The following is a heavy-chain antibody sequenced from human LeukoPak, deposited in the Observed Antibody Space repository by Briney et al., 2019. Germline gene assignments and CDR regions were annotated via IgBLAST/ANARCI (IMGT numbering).Heavy chain of an antibody. V-gene: IGHV3-23*01. CDR1: GFTFNNYA. D-gene: IGHD4-17*01. J-gene: IGHJ4*02. CDR2: ISGGGETT. Sequence: GGSLRLSCAASGFTFNNYAMNWVRQAPRKGQEWVSSISGGGETTYYADSAKGRFTISRDNSQNTLYLQMNSLRAEDTAVYYCARDYADYVGYFFFDYWGQGTLVTVSS. CDR3: ARDYADYVGYFFFDY.